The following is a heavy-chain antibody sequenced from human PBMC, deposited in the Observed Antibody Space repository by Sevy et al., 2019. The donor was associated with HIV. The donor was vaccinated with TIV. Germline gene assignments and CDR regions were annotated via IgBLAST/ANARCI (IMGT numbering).Heavy chain of an antibody. Sequence: ASVKVSCKASGYPFTSFGFTWVRQAPGQGLQWLGWISTYNGNPYYAPNLQGRLTMTADTSTSTVYMDLRSLRSDDTAVYYCARDGDYGDYLWFESWGQGTPVTVSS. D-gene: IGHD4-17*01. CDR1: GYPFTSFG. CDR3: ARDGDYGDYLWFES. V-gene: IGHV1-18*01. CDR2: ISTYNGNP. J-gene: IGHJ5*01.